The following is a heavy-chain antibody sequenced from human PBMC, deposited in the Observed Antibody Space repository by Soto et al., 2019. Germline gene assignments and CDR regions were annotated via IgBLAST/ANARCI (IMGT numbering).Heavy chain of an antibody. CDR1: GDSISSGGDY. CDR2: IYHSGTT. V-gene: IGHV4-31*11. J-gene: IGHJ3*02. D-gene: IGHD4-17*01. Sequence: QVVLQESGPGLVKPSQTISLTCAVSGDSISSGGDYWSWIRQRPGKGLEWIAFIYHSGTTYFNLSLKSRIIISMDTSRNQFSLSLSSVTAADSAVYYCASRHDFGDYPEGFDIWGQGTMVTVAS. CDR3: ASRHDFGDYPEGFDI.